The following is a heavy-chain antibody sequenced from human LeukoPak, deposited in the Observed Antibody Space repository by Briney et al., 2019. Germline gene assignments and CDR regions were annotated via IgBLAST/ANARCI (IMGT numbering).Heavy chain of an antibody. J-gene: IGHJ2*01. CDR3: ARDLGAPPDWYFDL. D-gene: IGHD3-16*01. CDR1: GGSISSSSYY. CDR2: IYYSGST. V-gene: IGHV4-39*07. Sequence: PSETLSLTCTVSGGSISSSSYYWGWIRQPPGKGLEWIGSIYYSGSTYYNPSLKSRVTISVDTSKNQFSLKLSSVTAADTAVYYCARDLGAPPDWYFDLWGRGTLVTVSS.